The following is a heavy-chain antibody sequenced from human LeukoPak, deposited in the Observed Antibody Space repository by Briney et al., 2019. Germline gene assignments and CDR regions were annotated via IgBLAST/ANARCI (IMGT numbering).Heavy chain of an antibody. CDR3: AGGGKGYSYGPDAFDI. D-gene: IGHD5-18*01. V-gene: IGHV4-39*01. J-gene: IGHJ3*02. Sequence: SETLSLTCTVSGGSISSSSYYWGWIRQPPGKGLEWIGSICYSGSTYYNPSLKSRVTISVDTSKNQFSLKLSSVTAADTAVYYCAGGGKGYSYGPDAFDIWGQGTMVTVSS. CDR2: ICYSGST. CDR1: GGSISSSSYY.